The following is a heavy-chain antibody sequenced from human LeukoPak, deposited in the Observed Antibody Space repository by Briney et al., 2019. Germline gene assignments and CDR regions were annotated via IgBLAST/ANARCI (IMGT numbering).Heavy chain of an antibody. Sequence: SETLSLTCIVSGYSINSGYHWGWIRQPPGKGLEWIGSIYHSGSAYYNPSLKSRVTISIDTSKNQFSLKLSSVTAADTAVYYCARHYLYDTSGDGTYYFDYWGQGTLVTVSS. CDR3: ARHYLYDTSGDGTYYFDY. CDR1: GYSINSGYH. V-gene: IGHV4-38-2*02. D-gene: IGHD3-22*01. CDR2: IYHSGSA. J-gene: IGHJ4*02.